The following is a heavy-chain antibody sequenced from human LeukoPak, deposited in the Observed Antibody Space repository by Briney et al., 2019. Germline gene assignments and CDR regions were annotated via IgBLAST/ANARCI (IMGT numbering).Heavy chain of an antibody. CDR3: TGTTYYYDSSGSNYFDY. CDR2: ISGSGGST. CDR1: GFTFSSYA. D-gene: IGHD3-22*01. V-gene: IGHV3-23*01. J-gene: IGHJ4*02. Sequence: PGGSLRLSCAASGFTFSSYAMSWVRQAPGKGLEWVSAISGSGGSTYYADSVKGRFTISRDNSKNTLYLQMNSLRAEDTAVYYCTGTTYYYDSSGSNYFDYWGQGTLVTVSS.